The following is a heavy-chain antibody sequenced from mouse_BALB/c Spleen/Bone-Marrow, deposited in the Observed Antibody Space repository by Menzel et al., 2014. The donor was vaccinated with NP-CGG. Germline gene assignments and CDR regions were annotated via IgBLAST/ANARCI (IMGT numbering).Heavy chain of an antibody. V-gene: IGHV1S130*01. CDR2: IHPNSGNT. CDR3: AKKGKDFYGSSEWYLEV. J-gene: IGHJ1*01. Sequence: QVQLQQSGSVLVRPGASVKLSCKASGYTFTSSWMHWAKQRPGQGLEWIGEIHPNSGNTNYNEKFEGKATLTVDTSSSPSFVGSSQLTTEGSAGYFWAKKGKDFYGSSEWYLEVRGPGTTVTVSS. D-gene: IGHD1-1*01. CDR1: GYTFTSSW.